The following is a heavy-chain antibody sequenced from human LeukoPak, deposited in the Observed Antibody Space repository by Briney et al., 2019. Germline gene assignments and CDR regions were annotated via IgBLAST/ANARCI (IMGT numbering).Heavy chain of an antibody. CDR3: ARGRRIAARPYYYYYMDV. Sequence: EASVKVSCKASGYTFTSYGISWVRQAPGQGLEWMGWISAYNGNSNYAQKFQGRVTMTTDTSTSTGYMELRSLRSDDTAVYYCARGRRIAARPYYYYYMDVWGKGTTVTVSS. CDR1: GYTFTSYG. D-gene: IGHD6-6*01. J-gene: IGHJ6*03. V-gene: IGHV1-18*01. CDR2: ISAYNGNS.